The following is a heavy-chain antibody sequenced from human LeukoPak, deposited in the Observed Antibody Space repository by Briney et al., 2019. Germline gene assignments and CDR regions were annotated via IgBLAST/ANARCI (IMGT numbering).Heavy chain of an antibody. Sequence: GGSLRLSCAASGFTFSSYVMHWVRQAPGKGLEWVAVISYDGSNKYYADSVKGRFTISRDNAKNSLYPQMSSLRAEDTAVYYCAGPLGSPYFHHWGQGTLVTVSS. CDR1: GFTFSSYV. D-gene: IGHD7-27*01. J-gene: IGHJ1*01. CDR3: AGPLGSPYFHH. V-gene: IGHV3-30*03. CDR2: ISYDGSNK.